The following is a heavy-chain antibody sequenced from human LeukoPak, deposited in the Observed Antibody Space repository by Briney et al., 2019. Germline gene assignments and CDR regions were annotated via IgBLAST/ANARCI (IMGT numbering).Heavy chain of an antibody. CDR1: GFSFSSYG. Sequence: GGSLRLSCAASGFSFSSYGMHWVRQVPGKGLEWVAVISYDGSNKYYVDSAKGRFTISRDNSKNTLYLQMNSLRAEDTAVYYCARDSSHAGYYYDTSGFDYWGQGTLVTVSS. J-gene: IGHJ4*02. CDR3: ARDSSHAGYYYDTSGFDY. CDR2: ISYDGSNK. V-gene: IGHV3-30*03. D-gene: IGHD3-22*01.